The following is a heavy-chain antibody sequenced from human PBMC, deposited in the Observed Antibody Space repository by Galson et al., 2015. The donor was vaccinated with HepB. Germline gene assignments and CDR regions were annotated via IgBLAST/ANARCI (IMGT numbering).Heavy chain of an antibody. CDR1: GFTFSSYW. CDR2: INSDGSST. D-gene: IGHD3-10*01. J-gene: IGHJ4*02. V-gene: IGHV3-74*01. CDR3: ARAVRAGSFDY. Sequence: SLRLSCAASGFTFSSYWRHWVRQAPGKGLVWVSRINSDGSSTSYADSVKGRFTISRDNAKNTLYLQMNSLRAEDTAVYYCARAVRAGSFDYWGQGTLVTVSS.